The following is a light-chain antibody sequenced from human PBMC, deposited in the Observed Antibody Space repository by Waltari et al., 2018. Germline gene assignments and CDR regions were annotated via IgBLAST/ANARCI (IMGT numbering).Light chain of an antibody. CDR2: VNSDGRH. CDR1: SGHSSNI. CDR3: RTGGHGTWV. Sequence: QLVLTQSPSASASLGASVKLTCTLSSGHSSNIIAWHQQQPEKGPRYVLKVNSDGRHSKGDEIPYRFSVSSAGPERYLTISIVQSEDEADYYCRTGGHGTWVFGGGTKLTVL. J-gene: IGLJ3*02. V-gene: IGLV4-69*01.